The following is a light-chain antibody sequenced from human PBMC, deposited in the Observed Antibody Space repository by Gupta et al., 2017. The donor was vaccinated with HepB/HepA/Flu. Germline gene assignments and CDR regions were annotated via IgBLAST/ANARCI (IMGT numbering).Light chain of an antibody. V-gene: IGKV3D-20*01. CDR3: QQDGSSPLT. Sequence: EIVLTQSPATLSLSPGERATLSCGASESVRSRYLAWYQQKPGRAPRLLMYDASKRATGIPDRFSGSGSGTDFTLTISRLEPEDFAVYYCQQDGSSPLTFGGATKVEIK. CDR1: ESVRSRY. J-gene: IGKJ4*01. CDR2: DAS.